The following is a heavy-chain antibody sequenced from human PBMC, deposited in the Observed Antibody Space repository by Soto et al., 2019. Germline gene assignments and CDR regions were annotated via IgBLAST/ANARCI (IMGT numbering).Heavy chain of an antibody. D-gene: IGHD2-21*01. CDR3: VRGGGGGQFDS. CDR2: ISPNSNYR. V-gene: IGHV3-11*06. CDR1: GFTFSDFY. J-gene: IGHJ4*02. Sequence: QIQLVESGGGLVKPGGALRLSCEASGFTFSDFYMSWIRLAPGKGLEWLSYISPNSNYREYAEPVKGRHTISRDNAKNSLSLQMNSLRVEDTAVYYCVRGGGGGQFDSWGQGAQVTVSS.